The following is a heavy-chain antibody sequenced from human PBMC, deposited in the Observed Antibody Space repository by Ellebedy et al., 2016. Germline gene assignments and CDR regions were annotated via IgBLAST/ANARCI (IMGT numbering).Heavy chain of an antibody. CDR3: ARHLSDYYDSSGYSTPPFDY. D-gene: IGHD3-22*01. J-gene: IGHJ4*02. CDR2: IYYSGST. Sequence: SETLSLTCTVSGGSISSGGYYWSWIRQHPGKGLEWIGYIYYSGSTYYNPSLKSRVTISVDTSKNQFSLKLSSVTAADTAVYYCARHLSDYYDSSGYSTPPFDYWGQGTLVTVSS. V-gene: IGHV4-31*03. CDR1: GGSISSGGYY.